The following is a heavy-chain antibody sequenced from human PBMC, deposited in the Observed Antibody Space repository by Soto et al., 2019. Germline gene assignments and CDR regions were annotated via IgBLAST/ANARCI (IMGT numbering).Heavy chain of an antibody. CDR3: ARVGRPWGGYYYYGMDV. J-gene: IGHJ6*02. CDR2: ISYDGSNK. D-gene: IGHD3-3*01. Sequence: GGSLRLSCAASGFTFSSYAMHWVRQAPGKGLEWVAVISYDGSNKYYADSVKGRFTISRDNSKNTLYLQMNSLRAEDTAVYYCARVGRPWGGYYYYGMDVWGQGTTVTVSS. CDR1: GFTFSSYA. V-gene: IGHV3-30-3*01.